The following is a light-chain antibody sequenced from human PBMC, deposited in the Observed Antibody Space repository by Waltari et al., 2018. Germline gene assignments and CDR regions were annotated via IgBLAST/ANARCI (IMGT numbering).Light chain of an antibody. CDR3: GGWDDSLNGWV. Sequence: QSVMTQPPSASGTPGQRITNPCSGHRSNIGNNNDYWYQQLQGAAPKLLIYRNNQRPSGVPDRFSVSKSGTSASLAISGLRSEDEADYYCGGWDDSLNGWVFGGGTKLTVL. V-gene: IGLV1-47*01. J-gene: IGLJ3*02. CDR1: RSNIGNNN. CDR2: RNN.